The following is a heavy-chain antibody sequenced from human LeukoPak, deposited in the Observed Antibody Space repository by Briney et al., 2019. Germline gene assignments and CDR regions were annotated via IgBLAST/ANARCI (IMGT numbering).Heavy chain of an antibody. J-gene: IGHJ3*01. CDR1: RDAVKGKS. CDR2: INPNGGGT. CDR3: ARGMYYYDSSGLFDL. D-gene: IGHD3-22*01. V-gene: IGHV1-2*02. Sequence: CQTSRDAVKGKSVDRGRRGIGKGKEWMGGINPNGGGTNYAQKFQGRVTMTRDTSISTAYMELSRLRSDDTAVYYCARGMYYYDSSGLFDLWGQGTMVTVSS.